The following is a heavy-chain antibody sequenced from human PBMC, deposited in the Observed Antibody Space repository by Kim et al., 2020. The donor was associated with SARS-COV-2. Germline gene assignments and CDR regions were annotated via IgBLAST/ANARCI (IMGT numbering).Heavy chain of an antibody. Sequence: SLKSRVTITVDTTKNQYSLKLSAVTAADTAVYYCARTRITMIVVVTRFDYWGQGTLVTVSS. CDR3: ARTRITMIVVVTRFDY. J-gene: IGHJ4*02. V-gene: IGHV4-31*02. D-gene: IGHD3-22*01.